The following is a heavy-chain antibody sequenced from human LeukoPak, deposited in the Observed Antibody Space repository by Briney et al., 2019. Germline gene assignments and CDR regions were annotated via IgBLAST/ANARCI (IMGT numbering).Heavy chain of an antibody. D-gene: IGHD3-3*01. Sequence: GGSLRLSCAVSGFTFSDDYMSWIRQAPGQGLERVSYISSSGSTIYYADSVKGRFTISRDNAKNSLYLQMNSLRAEDTAVYYCARDDFWSALYGMDVWGQGTTVTVSS. V-gene: IGHV3-11*01. CDR2: ISSSGSTI. J-gene: IGHJ6*02. CDR3: ARDDFWSALYGMDV. CDR1: GFTFSDDY.